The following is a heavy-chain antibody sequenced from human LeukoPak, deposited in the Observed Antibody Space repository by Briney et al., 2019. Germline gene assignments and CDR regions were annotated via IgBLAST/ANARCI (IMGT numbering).Heavy chain of an antibody. CDR3: AKDNQWFGELLFDY. Sequence: GGSLRLSCAASGFTFSSYAMSWVRQAPGKGLEWVSAISGSGGSTYYADSMKGRFTISRDNSKNTLYLQMNSLRAEDTAVYYCAKDNQWFGELLFDYWGQGTLVTVSS. CDR1: GFTFSSYA. CDR2: ISGSGGST. V-gene: IGHV3-23*01. J-gene: IGHJ4*02. D-gene: IGHD3-10*01.